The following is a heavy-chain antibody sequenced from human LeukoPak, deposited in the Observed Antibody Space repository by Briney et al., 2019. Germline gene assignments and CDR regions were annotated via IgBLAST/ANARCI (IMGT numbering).Heavy chain of an antibody. Sequence: PGGSLRLSCAASGFTFSRHAMSWVRQAPGEGLEWVSDINGSGGSTYYAVSVNGRFTISRDNSKNTLYLLMNSLRAEDTAVYYCAKSLLRPGYWGQGTLVTVSS. V-gene: IGHV3-23*01. CDR2: INGSGGST. J-gene: IGHJ4*02. D-gene: IGHD3-3*01. CDR1: GFTFSRHA. CDR3: AKSLLRPGY.